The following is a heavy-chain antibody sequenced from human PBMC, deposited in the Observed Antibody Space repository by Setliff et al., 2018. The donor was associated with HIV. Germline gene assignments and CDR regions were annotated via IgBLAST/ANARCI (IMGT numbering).Heavy chain of an antibody. CDR2: VNAANGNT. CDR3: ARGLSSGSYPFYYYYSGMDV. CDR1: GYTFTSYA. Sequence: GASVKVSCKASGYTFTSYAMHWVRQAPGQRLEWMGWVNAANGNTKYSQKFQGRVTITRDTSASTAHMELSSLRSEDTAVYYCARGLSSGSYPFYYYYSGMDVWGQGTTVTVSS. D-gene: IGHD1-26*01. V-gene: IGHV1-3*01. J-gene: IGHJ6*02.